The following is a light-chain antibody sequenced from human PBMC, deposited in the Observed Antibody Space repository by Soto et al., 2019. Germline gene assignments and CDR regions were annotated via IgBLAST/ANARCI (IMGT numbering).Light chain of an antibody. Sequence: QSALTQPASVPGSPGQSITISCTGTSSDVGSYNLVSWYQQHPGKAPKLMIYEGSKRPSGVSNRFSGSKSGNTASLTISGLQAEDEADYDCCSYAGSSTDVFGTGTKLTVL. CDR3: CSYAGSSTDV. V-gene: IGLV2-23*01. CDR1: SSDVGSYNL. CDR2: EGS. J-gene: IGLJ1*01.